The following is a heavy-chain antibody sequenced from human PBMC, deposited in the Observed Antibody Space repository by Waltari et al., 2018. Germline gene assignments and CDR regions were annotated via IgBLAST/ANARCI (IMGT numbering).Heavy chain of an antibody. J-gene: IGHJ4*02. Sequence: QVQLQESGPGLVKPSETLSLTCAVSGYSISSGYYWGWIRQPPGKGLEWIGSIYHSGSTYYNPSLKSRVTISVDTSKNQFSLKLSSVTAADTAVYYCARASWWFGELLSPAFDYWGQGTLVTVSS. CDR1: GYSISSGYY. CDR3: ARASWWFGELLSPAFDY. CDR2: IYHSGST. D-gene: IGHD3-10*01. V-gene: IGHV4-38-2*01.